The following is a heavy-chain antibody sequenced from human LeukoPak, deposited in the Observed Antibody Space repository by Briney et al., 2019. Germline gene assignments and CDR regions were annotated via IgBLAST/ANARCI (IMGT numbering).Heavy chain of an antibody. CDR1: GGSFSDYY. Sequence: PSETLSLTCAVYGGSFSDYYWSWIRQPPGKGLEWIGEINHSGSTNYNPSLKSRVTISLDTSKNQFSLKLSSVTAADTAVYYCARHCRFGELSLYYMDVWGKGTTVTISS. CDR3: ARHCRFGELSLYYMDV. J-gene: IGHJ6*03. V-gene: IGHV4-34*01. D-gene: IGHD3-10*01. CDR2: INHSGST.